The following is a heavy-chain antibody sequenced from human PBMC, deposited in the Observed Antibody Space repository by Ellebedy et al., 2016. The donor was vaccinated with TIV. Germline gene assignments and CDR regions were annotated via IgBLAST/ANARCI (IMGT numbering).Heavy chain of an antibody. V-gene: IGHV3-23*01. Sequence: LSLTCAASGFTFSSYAMSWVRQAPGKGLEWVSTISHTGSRTYYANSVEGRFIISTDNSQRTLYLQMNSLRAEDTAVYYCAKGRGGGSDSSAPRYYFDSWGLGTLVTVSS. D-gene: IGHD6-19*01. CDR1: GFTFSSYA. J-gene: IGHJ4*02. CDR2: ISHTGSRT. CDR3: AKGRGGGSDSSAPRYYFDS.